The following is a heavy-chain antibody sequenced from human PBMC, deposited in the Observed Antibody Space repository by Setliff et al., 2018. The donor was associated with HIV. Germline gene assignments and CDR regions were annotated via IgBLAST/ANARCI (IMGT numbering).Heavy chain of an antibody. D-gene: IGHD3-10*01. Sequence: PSETLSLTCTVSGGSISSYYWSWIRQPPGKGLEWIGYIYYSGSTNYNPSLKSRVTISVDTSKNQFSLKLSSVPAADTAVYYCARTRSGTFYGEMNWFDPWGQGTLVTASS. V-gene: IGHV4-59*01. CDR1: GGSISSYY. CDR2: IYYSGST. CDR3: ARTRSGTFYGEMNWFDP. J-gene: IGHJ5*02.